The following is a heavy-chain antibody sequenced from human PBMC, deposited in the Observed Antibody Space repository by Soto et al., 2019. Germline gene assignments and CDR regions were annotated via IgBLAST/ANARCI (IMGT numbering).Heavy chain of an antibody. CDR3: AREVSKYRGYDFDY. CDR2: ISSSSSYI. CDR1: GFTFSSYS. V-gene: IGHV3-21*01. Sequence: EVQLVESGGGLVKPGGSLRLSCAASGFTFSSYSMNWVRQAPGKGLEWVSSISSSSSYIYYADSVKGRFTISRDNAKNSLYLQMNSLRAEDTAVYYCAREVSKYRGYDFDYGGQGTLVTVSS. J-gene: IGHJ4*02. D-gene: IGHD5-12*01.